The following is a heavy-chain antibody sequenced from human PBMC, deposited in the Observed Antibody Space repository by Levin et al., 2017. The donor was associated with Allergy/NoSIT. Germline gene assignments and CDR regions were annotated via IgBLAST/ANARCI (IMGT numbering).Heavy chain of an antibody. Sequence: SQTLSLTCTVSGGSISSYYWSWIRQPAGKGLEWIGRIYTSGSTNYNPSLKSRVTMSVDTSKNQFSLKLSSVTAADTAVYYCARGRAAILPDDAFDIWGQGTMVTVSS. CDR3: ARGRAAILPDDAFDI. CDR1: GGSISSYY. CDR2: IYTSGST. V-gene: IGHV4-4*07. D-gene: IGHD2-2*01. J-gene: IGHJ3*02.